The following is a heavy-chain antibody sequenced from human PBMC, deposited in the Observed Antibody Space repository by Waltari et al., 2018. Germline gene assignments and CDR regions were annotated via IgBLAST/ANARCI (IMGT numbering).Heavy chain of an antibody. CDR2: IYYSGST. D-gene: IGHD3-22*01. CDR3: ATNYYYDSSGYYMGPDY. Sequence: QLQLQESGPGLVKPSETLSLTCTVSGGSISSSSYYWGWIRPPPGKGLEWIGSIYYSGSTYYNPSLKSRVTISVDTSKNQFSLKLSSVTAADTAVYYCATNYYYDSSGYYMGPDYWGQGTLVTVSS. V-gene: IGHV4-39*01. J-gene: IGHJ4*02. CDR1: GGSISSSSYY.